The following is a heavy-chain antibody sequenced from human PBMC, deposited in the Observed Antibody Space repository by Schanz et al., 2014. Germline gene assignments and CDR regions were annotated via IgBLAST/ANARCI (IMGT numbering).Heavy chain of an antibody. V-gene: IGHV3-21*01. Sequence: EVQLVESGGVMVQPGGSLRLSCAGSGFTFDDYTMHWVRQPPGKGLEWVSSISSTSSYIFYTDSVKGRFTISRDNAKNSLYLQMNSLRAEDTAVYYCVRLDVHDYWGQGTLVTVSA. CDR2: ISSTSSYI. CDR3: VRLDVHDY. CDR1: GFTFDDYT. D-gene: IGHD3-16*01. J-gene: IGHJ4*02.